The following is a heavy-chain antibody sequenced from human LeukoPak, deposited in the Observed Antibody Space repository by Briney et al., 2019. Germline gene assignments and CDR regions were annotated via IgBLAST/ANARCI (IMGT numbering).Heavy chain of an antibody. Sequence: PGGSLRLSCAASGFTFSSYWMHWVRQAPGKGLVWVSRINSDGSSTSYADSVKGRFTISRDNAKNTLYLQMNSLRAEDTAVYYCARSTIAAAVHAYAFDIWGQGTMVTVSS. J-gene: IGHJ3*02. CDR1: GFTFSSYW. V-gene: IGHV3-74*01. CDR2: INSDGSST. CDR3: ARSTIAAAVHAYAFDI. D-gene: IGHD6-13*01.